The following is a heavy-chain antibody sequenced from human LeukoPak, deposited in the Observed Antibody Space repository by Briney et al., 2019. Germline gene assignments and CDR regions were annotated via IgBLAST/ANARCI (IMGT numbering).Heavy chain of an antibody. CDR1: GFTFSGHW. V-gene: IGHV3-7*01. Sequence: GGSRRHSCAASGFTFSGHWMSWARQAPGKGLEWVANIKQDGSETNYVDSVRGRFIISRDNANNSLYLQMNSLGVEDTAMYYCAREFYYDSSGYYYSSTFDMWGQGTMVTVSS. CDR2: IKQDGSET. J-gene: IGHJ3*02. CDR3: AREFYYDSSGYYYSSTFDM. D-gene: IGHD3-22*01.